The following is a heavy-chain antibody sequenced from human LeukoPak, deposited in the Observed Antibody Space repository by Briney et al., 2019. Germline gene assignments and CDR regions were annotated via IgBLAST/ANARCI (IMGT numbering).Heavy chain of an antibody. CDR1: GFTFSSYG. D-gene: IGHD1-26*01. CDR2: ISYDGSNK. CDR3: AKVVRESYYAFDI. Sequence: PGGSLRLSCAASGFTFSSYGMHWVRQAPGKGLEWVAVISYDGSNKYYADSVKGRFTISRDNSKNTLYLQMNSLRAEDTAVYYCAKVVRESYYAFDIWGQGTMVTVSS. J-gene: IGHJ3*02. V-gene: IGHV3-30*18.